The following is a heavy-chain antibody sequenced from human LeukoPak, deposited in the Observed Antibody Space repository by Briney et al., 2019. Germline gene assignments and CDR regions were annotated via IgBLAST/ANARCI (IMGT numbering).Heavy chain of an antibody. V-gene: IGHV3-23*01. CDR2: LSGSGGNT. CDR1: GFTFSSHA. CDR3: AKVASLCTSASCVRGGFDY. D-gene: IGHD2-2*01. Sequence: GGSLRLSCTASGFTFSSHAMSWVRQAPGKGLEWVSALSGSGGNTYYADSVKGRFTISRDNSKNTLYLQMNSLRAEDTAKYYCAKVASLCTSASCVRGGFDYWGQGTLVTVSS. J-gene: IGHJ4*02.